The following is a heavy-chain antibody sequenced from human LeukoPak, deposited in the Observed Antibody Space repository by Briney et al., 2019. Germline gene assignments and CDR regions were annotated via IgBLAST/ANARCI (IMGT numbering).Heavy chain of an antibody. CDR3: ARDLCHGGSCFHFDS. V-gene: IGHV1-2*02. CDR1: GYTFTDYY. CDR2: INPDSGAT. J-gene: IGHJ4*02. D-gene: IGHD2-15*01. Sequence: ASVKVSCKASGYTFTDYYVHWVRQAPGQGLEWLCWINPDSGATNFAQRFQGRVTMTRDTSVNTAHMELNNLRSDDTAVYYCARDLCHGGSCFHFDSWGQGTLVTVSS.